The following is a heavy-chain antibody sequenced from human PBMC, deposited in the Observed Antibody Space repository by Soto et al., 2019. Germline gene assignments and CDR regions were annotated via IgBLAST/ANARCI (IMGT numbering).Heavy chain of an antibody. CDR1: GGSISTYY. CDR3: ARVPQRGYSLYSGIMDV. CDR2: IYTSGST. V-gene: IGHV4-4*07. J-gene: IGHJ6*02. Sequence: LSLTCTVSGGSISTYYWNWIRQAAGKGLEWIGRIYTSGSTSYNPSLKSRVTMSVDASKSQLSLKLSSVTAADTAVYCCARVPQRGYSLYSGIMDVWGQGSTVTVSS. D-gene: IGHD5-18*01.